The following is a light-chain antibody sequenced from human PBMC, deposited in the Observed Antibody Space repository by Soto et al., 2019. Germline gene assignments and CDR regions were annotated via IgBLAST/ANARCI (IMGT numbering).Light chain of an antibody. CDR2: AAS. J-gene: IGKJ1*01. CDR1: QSVSSSY. Sequence: EIVMTQSPATLSVSPGERVTLSCRASQSVSSSYLAWYQQKPGQAPRLLIYAASSRATGIPDRFSGSGSGTDFTLTISRLEPEDFALYYCQQYGTSPWTFGQGTKVDIK. V-gene: IGKV3-20*01. CDR3: QQYGTSPWT.